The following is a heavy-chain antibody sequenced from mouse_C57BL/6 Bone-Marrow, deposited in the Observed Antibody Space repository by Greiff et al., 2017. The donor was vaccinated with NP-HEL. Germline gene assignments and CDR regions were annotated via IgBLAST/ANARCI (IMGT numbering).Heavy chain of an antibody. V-gene: IGHV5-17*01. CDR3: ATGSSLDWFAY. J-gene: IGHJ3*01. Sequence: EVKVVESGGGLVKPGGSLKLSCAASGFTFSDYGMHWVRQAPEKGLEWVAYISSGSSTIYYADTVKGRFTISRDNAKNTLFLQMTSLRSEDTAMYYCATGSSLDWFAYWGQGTLVTVSA. CDR2: ISSGSSTI. D-gene: IGHD1-1*01. CDR1: GFTFSDYG.